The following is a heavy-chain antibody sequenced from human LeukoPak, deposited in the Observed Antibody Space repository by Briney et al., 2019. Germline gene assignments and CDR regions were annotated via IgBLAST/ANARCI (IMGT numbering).Heavy chain of an antibody. J-gene: IGHJ4*02. CDR3: ARNRWLPNY. CDR2: INTNTGNP. CDR1: GYTFTDYG. V-gene: IGHV7-4-1*02. Sequence: AASVKVSCKASGYTFTDYGINWVRQAPGQGLEWMGWINTNTGNPTYAQGFTGRFVFSLDTSVSTAYLQISSLKAEDTAVYYCARNRWLPNYWGQGTLVTVSS. D-gene: IGHD5-12*01.